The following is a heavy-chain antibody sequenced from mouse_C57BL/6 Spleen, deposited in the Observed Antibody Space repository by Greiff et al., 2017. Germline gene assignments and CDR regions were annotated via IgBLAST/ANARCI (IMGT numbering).Heavy chain of an antibody. D-gene: IGHD3-2*02. CDR3: ARYGAQALDY. CDR1: GYTFTSYW. V-gene: IGHV1-52*01. J-gene: IGHJ2*01. Sequence: QVQLQQPGAELVRPGSSVKLSCKASGYTFTSYWMHWVKPRPIQGLEWIGNIDPSDSETHYNQKFKDKATLTVDKSSSTAYMQLSSLTSEDSAVYYCARYGAQALDYWGQGTTLTVSS. CDR2: IDPSDSET.